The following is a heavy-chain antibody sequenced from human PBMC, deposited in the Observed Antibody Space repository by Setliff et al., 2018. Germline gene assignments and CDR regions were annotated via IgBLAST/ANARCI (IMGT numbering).Heavy chain of an antibody. J-gene: IGHJ4*02. CDR2: INPLSGDT. V-gene: IGHV1-2*02. D-gene: IGHD5-18*01. Sequence: ASVKVSCKASGYTFSDYYIHWVRQAPGQGLEWMGWINPLSGDTNYALKFEGRVTMTRDTSISTAYMELSSLRSDDTAVYYCARFSGHNYGSFDSWGQGTLVTVS. CDR3: ARFSGHNYGSFDS. CDR1: GYTFSDYY.